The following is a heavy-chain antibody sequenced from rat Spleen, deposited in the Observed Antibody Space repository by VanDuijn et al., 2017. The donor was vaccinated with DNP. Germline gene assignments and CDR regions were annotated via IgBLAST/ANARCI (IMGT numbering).Heavy chain of an antibody. J-gene: IGHJ3*01. CDR3: ATLRGSGDDWFAY. V-gene: IGHV3-1*01. D-gene: IGHD1-1*01. Sequence: EVQLQESGPGLVKPSQSLSLTCSVTGYSITSNYWGWIRKFPGNKMEWIGHIISSGSTSYNQSLKSRISITRDSSKNQFFLHLNSLTAEETATYYCATLRGSGDDWFAYWGQDTLVTVSS. CDR1: GYSITSNY. CDR2: IISSGST.